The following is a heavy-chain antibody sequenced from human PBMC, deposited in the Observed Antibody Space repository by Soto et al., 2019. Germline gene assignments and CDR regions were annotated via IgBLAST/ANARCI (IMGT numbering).Heavy chain of an antibody. CDR2: IIPIFGTA. V-gene: IGHV1-69*13. Sequence: SVKVSCKVSGGTFSSYANRRARHALGQGIEWMGRIIPIFGTANYAQKLQGRVTITADESTSTAYMELSSLRSEDTAVYYCARGATSYYYYGMDVWGQGTTVTSP. CDR1: GGTFSSYA. CDR3: ARGATSYYYYGMDV. J-gene: IGHJ6*02.